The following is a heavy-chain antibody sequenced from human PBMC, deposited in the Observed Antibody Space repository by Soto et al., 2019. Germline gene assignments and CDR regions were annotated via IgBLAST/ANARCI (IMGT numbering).Heavy chain of an antibody. D-gene: IGHD3-3*01. CDR2: INPATGAA. CDR3: ARGGGVGVAGSAAFDM. J-gene: IGHJ3*02. Sequence: QLHLVQSGAVVKKPGASVTVSCSASGYPVTAYYMHWVRQAPGRGLEWMGGINPATGAAKYTQTFRGRVTMTRETSTSTVFMDLSGLTSEDTAVFYCARGGGVGVAGSAAFDMWGQGTLVTVSS. CDR1: GYPVTAYY. V-gene: IGHV1-2*02.